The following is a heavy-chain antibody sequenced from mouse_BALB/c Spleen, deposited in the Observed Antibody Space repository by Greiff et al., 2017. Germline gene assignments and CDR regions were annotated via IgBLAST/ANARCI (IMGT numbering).Heavy chain of an antibody. J-gene: IGHJ4*01. CDR2: ISSGGST. CDR3: ARCYRYERDY. V-gene: IGHV5-6-5*01. CDR1: GFTFSSYA. Sequence: EVMLVESGGGLVKPGGSLKLSCAASGFTFSSYAMSWVRQTPEKRLEWVASISSGGSTYYPDSVKGRFTISRDNARNILYLQMSSLRSEDTAMYYCARCYRYERDYWGQGTSVTVSS. D-gene: IGHD2-14*01.